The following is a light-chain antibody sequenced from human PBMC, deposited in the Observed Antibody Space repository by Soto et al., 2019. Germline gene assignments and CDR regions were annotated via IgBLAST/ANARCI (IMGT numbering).Light chain of an antibody. CDR3: QQYNNWPPWT. J-gene: IGKJ1*01. Sequence: ETVMTQSPATLSVSPGERATHSCRASQSVSSNLAWYQQKPGQAPRLLIYGASTRATGIPARFSGSGSGSEFTLTISSLQSEDFAVYYCQQYNNWPPWTFGQGTKADIK. CDR2: GAS. CDR1: QSVSSN. V-gene: IGKV3-15*01.